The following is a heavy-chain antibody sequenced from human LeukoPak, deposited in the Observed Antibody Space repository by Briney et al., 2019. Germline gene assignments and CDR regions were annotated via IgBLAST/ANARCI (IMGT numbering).Heavy chain of an antibody. D-gene: IGHD2-8*01. J-gene: IGHJ4*02. Sequence: SETLSLTYVVYGGSFSGYYWSWIRQPPGKGLEWIGYIYYSGSTNYNPSPRSRVTISVDTSKNQFSLKLSSVTAADTAVYYCARDGQNGAPFDYWGQGTLVTVSS. CDR2: IYYSGST. V-gene: IGHV4-59*01. CDR1: GGSFSGYY. CDR3: ARDGQNGAPFDY.